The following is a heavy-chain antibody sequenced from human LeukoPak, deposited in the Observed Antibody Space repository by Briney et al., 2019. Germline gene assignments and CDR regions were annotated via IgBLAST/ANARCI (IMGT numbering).Heavy chain of an antibody. CDR3: ARVLWFGGPSEDDY. D-gene: IGHD3-10*01. Sequence: SETLSLTCTVSGVSFSSYYWSWIRQPPGKGLEWIGYIYYSGSTNYNPSLKSRVTISVDTSKNQFSLKLSSVTAADTAVYYCARVLWFGGPSEDDYWGQGTLVTVSS. J-gene: IGHJ4*02. V-gene: IGHV4-59*01. CDR2: IYYSGST. CDR1: GVSFSSYY.